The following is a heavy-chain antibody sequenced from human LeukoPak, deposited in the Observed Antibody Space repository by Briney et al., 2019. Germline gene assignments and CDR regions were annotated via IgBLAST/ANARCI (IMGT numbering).Heavy chain of an antibody. CDR1: GYTFSGTGWY. J-gene: IGHJ4*02. V-gene: IGHV1-2*02. D-gene: IGHD3-10*01. Sequence: ASVKVSCKASGYTFSGTGWYLYWLRQAPGQGLECMGWIYPNNGATAYAQKFQGRVAVTRDTSITTAYMELSRLRPDDTAVYYCARNGPAQMVDFDYWGQGTLVNVSS. CDR3: ARNGPAQMVDFDY. CDR2: IYPNNGAT.